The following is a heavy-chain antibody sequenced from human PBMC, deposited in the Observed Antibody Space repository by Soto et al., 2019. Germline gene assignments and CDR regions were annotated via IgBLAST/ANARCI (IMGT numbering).Heavy chain of an antibody. Sequence: QVQLQESGPGLVKPSETLSLACTVSGGSINNYYWSWFRQPPGKGLEWIGYVYYSGSTEYNPSLKSRVAISVDTSKNQFSLKVNSVTAADTAVYYCARTTSSGNHDQWGQGTLVTVSS. CDR3: ARTTSSGNHDQ. CDR2: VYYSGST. D-gene: IGHD4-4*01. V-gene: IGHV4-59*01. CDR1: GGSINNYY. J-gene: IGHJ5*02.